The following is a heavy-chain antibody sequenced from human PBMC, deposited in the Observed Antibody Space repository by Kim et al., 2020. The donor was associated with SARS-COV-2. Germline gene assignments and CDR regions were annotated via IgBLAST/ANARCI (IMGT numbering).Heavy chain of an antibody. J-gene: IGHJ6*03. CDR1: GYTFAGYF. CDR3: ARGDDFLGSYYYYLDV. V-gene: IGHV1-2*06. CDR2: LNPKTGDT. Sequence: ASVKVSCKASGYTFAGYFLHWLRQAPGQGFEWMGRLNPKTGDTNLPQKFQGRVTMTRDTSIITAYMELSRLTSDDTAVYYCARGDDFLGSYYYYLDVWGKGTTVTVSS. D-gene: IGHD3-3*01.